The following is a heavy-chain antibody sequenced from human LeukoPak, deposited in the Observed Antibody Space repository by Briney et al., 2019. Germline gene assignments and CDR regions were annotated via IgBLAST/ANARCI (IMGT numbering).Heavy chain of an antibody. CDR2: INHSGST. Sequence: SETLSLTCAVYGGSFSGYYWSRIRQPPGKGLEWIGEINHSGSTNHNPSLKSRVTISVDTSKNQFSLKLSSVTAADTAVYYCARVEYYDILTGTSRGYFDYWGQGTLVTVSS. D-gene: IGHD3-9*01. J-gene: IGHJ4*02. V-gene: IGHV4-34*01. CDR1: GGSFSGYY. CDR3: ARVEYYDILTGTSRGYFDY.